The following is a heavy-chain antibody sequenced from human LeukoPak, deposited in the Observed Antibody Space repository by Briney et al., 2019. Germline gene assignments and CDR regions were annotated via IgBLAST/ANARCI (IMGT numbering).Heavy chain of an antibody. CDR3: ARSVVLAGAWFEP. D-gene: IGHD3-22*01. CDR2: ITGGSNYM. J-gene: IGHJ5*02. V-gene: IGHV3-21*01. CDR1: GLPFSSYT. Sequence: PGGSLRLSCAASGLPFSSYTMNWVRQAPGRGLEWVSSITGGSNYMYYRDSVKGRFTISRDNARNSLYLEMNSLRADDTAMYFCARSVVLAGAWFEPWAREHWSSSP.